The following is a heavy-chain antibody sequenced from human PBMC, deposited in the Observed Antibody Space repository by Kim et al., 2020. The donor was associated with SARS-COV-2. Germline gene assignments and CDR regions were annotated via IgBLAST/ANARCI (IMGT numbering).Heavy chain of an antibody. V-gene: IGHV4-34*01. J-gene: IGHJ5*02. Sequence: SETLSHTCAVYGGSFSGYYWSWIRQPPGKGLEWIGEINHSGSTNYNPSLKSRVTISVDTSKNQFSLKLSSVTAADTAVYYCARAPNCRFDPWGQGTLVTVSS. CDR2: INHSGST. CDR3: ARAPNCRFDP. D-gene: IGHD2-15*01. CDR1: GGSFSGYY.